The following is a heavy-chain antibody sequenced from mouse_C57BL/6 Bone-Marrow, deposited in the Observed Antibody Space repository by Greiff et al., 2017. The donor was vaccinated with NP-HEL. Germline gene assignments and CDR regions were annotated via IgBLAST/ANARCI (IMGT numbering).Heavy chain of an antibody. J-gene: IGHJ2*01. V-gene: IGHV1-81*01. CDR3: ARWGSW. CDR1: GYTFTSYG. CDR2: IYPRSGNT. Sequence: QVQLKQSGAELARPGASVKLSCKASGYTFTSYGISWVKQRTGQGLEWIGEIYPRSGNTYYNEKFKGKAILTADKSSSTAYMELRSLTSEDSAVYFCARWGSWWGQGTTLTVSS.